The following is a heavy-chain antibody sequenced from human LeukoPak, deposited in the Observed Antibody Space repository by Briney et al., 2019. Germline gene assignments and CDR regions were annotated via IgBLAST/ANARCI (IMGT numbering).Heavy chain of an antibody. CDR1: GFTFSNYA. CDR2: LSGSGATT. V-gene: IGHV3-23*01. D-gene: IGHD5/OR15-5a*01. CDR3: AKPLSTSNVVATAFDS. Sequence: GGSLRLSCAASGFTFSNYAMSWVRQAPGKGLEWVSALSGSGATTYYADSVKGRFTISRDNPQNTLYLQMNSLRAEDTAVYYCAKPLSTSNVVATAFDSWGQGTLVTVSS. J-gene: IGHJ4*02.